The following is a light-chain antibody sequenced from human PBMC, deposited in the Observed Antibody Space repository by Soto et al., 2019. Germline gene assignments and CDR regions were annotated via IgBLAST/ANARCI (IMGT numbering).Light chain of an antibody. J-gene: IGKJ1*01. CDR1: QSVTTSY. CDR2: GAS. Sequence: EIVLTQSPGTLSVSPGGRAALSCRASQSVTTSYLAWYQQKPGQAPRLLIYGASNRATGIPDRFSGSGSGADFTLTINRLEPEDSAVYYCQQYGSSPTFGQGTKVESK. CDR3: QQYGSSPT. V-gene: IGKV3-20*01.